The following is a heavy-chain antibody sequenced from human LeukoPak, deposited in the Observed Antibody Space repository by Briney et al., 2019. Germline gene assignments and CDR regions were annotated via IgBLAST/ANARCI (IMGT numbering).Heavy chain of an antibody. CDR3: ARDYYDSSGYYYESHYYYYMDV. J-gene: IGHJ6*03. D-gene: IGHD3-22*01. CDR1: GFTFSSYS. CDR2: ISSSSSYI. V-gene: IGHV3-21*01. Sequence: GGSLRLSCAASGFTFSSYSMNWVRQAPGKGLEWVSSISSSSSYIYYADSVKGRFTISRDNAKNSLYQQMNSLRAEDTAVYYCARDYYDSSGYYYESHYYYYMDVWGKGTTVTVSS.